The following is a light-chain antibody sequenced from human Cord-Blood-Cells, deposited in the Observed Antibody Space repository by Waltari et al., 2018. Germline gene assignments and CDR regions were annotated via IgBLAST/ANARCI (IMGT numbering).Light chain of an antibody. CDR1: SRDVGGYTF. V-gene: IGLV2-14*01. J-gene: IGLJ2*01. Sequence: QSALTQPASVSGSPGQSFTISCTGTSRDVGGYTFVSWYQQHPGKAPKRMIYDVSNRPSGVSNRFSGSKSGNTASLTISGLQAEDEADYYCSSYTSSSTVVFGGGTKLTVL. CDR2: DVS. CDR3: SSYTSSSTVV.